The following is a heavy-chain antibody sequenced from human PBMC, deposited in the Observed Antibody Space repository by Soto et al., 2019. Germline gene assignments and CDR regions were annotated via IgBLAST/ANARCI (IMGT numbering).Heavy chain of an antibody. CDR3: ARDSGAKLSSS. Sequence: QVQLVQSGAEVKKPGSSVKVSCKASGGTFSSYRINWVRQAPGQGLEWVGGIVPIYRTADYAQKFQGRVTITADESARTVYMELRSLNSRDTAVYYCARDSGAKLSSSWGQGTLVTVSS. V-gene: IGHV1-69*01. CDR2: IVPIYRTA. CDR1: GGTFSSYR. D-gene: IGHD6-13*01. J-gene: IGHJ4*02.